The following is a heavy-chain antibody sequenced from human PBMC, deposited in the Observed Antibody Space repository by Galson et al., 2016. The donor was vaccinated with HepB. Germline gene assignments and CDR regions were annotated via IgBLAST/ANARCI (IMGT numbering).Heavy chain of an antibody. CDR3: ARDGYNNVPLDY. CDR2: VSGTGANT. CDR1: GFTLSAYA. J-gene: IGHJ4*02. D-gene: IGHD5-18*01. V-gene: IGHV3-23*01. Sequence: SLRLSCAASGFTLSAYATNWVRQAPGKGLEWVSSVSGTGANTYHAESVKGRFTISRDNSKNTLYLQMNSLTAADTAVYYCARDGYNNVPLDYWGPGTLVTVSS.